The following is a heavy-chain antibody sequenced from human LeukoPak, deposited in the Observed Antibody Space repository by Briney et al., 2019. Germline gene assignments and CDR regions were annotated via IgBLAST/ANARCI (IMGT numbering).Heavy chain of an antibody. D-gene: IGHD3-10*01. CDR1: GFTVSSNY. V-gene: IGHV3-66*01. Sequence: PGGSLRLSCAASGFTVSSNYMSWVRRAPGKGLEWVSVIYSGGSTYYADSVKGRFTISRDNSKNTLYLQMNSLRAEDTAVYYCASELVPDYYFDYWGQGTLVTVSS. J-gene: IGHJ4*02. CDR2: IYSGGST. CDR3: ASELVPDYYFDY.